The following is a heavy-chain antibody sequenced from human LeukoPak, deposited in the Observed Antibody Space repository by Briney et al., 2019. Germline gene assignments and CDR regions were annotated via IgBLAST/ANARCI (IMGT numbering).Heavy chain of an antibody. CDR1: GYTFSGYY. Sequence: ASVKVSCRASGYTFSGYYVHWVRQAPGQGLEWMGWINPNSGGTNYAQKFQGRVTMSRDTSISTAYMDLSSLRSDDTALYYCARAGARGVTLGEFDYWGQGTLVTVSS. V-gene: IGHV1-2*02. D-gene: IGHD3-16*01. CDR3: ARAGARGVTLGEFDY. J-gene: IGHJ4*02. CDR2: INPNSGGT.